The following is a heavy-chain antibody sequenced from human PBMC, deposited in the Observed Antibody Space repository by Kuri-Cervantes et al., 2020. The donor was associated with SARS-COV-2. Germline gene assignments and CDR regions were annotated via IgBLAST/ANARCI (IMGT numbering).Heavy chain of an antibody. Sequence: GSLRLSCTVSGGSISSSSYYWGWIRQPPGKGREWIGSIYYSGSTYHNPSLKSRVTISVDTSKNQFSLKLSSVTAADTAVYYCASIAARPYFDYWGQGTLVTVSS. V-gene: IGHV4-39*01. CDR1: GGSISSSSYY. CDR3: ASIAARPYFDY. CDR2: IYYSGST. D-gene: IGHD6-6*01. J-gene: IGHJ4*02.